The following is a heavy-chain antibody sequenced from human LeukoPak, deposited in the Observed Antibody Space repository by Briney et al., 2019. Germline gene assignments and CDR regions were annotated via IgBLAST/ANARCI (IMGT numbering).Heavy chain of an antibody. J-gene: IGHJ6*02. Sequence: PGGPLRLSCAASGFTFDDYAMHWVRQAPGKGPEWVSGISWNSGSIGYADSVKGRFTISRDNAKNSLYLQMNSLRAEDTALYYCAKENYDILTGYKGYGMDVWGQGTTVTVSS. CDR2: ISWNSGSI. D-gene: IGHD3-9*01. CDR3: AKENYDILTGYKGYGMDV. V-gene: IGHV3-9*01. CDR1: GFTFDDYA.